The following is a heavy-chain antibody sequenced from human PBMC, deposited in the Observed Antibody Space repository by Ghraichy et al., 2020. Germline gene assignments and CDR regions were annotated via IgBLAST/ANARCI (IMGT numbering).Heavy chain of an antibody. CDR3: ASDACGDGCQVRKTFDY. CDR1: GGSISSSRFY. CDR2: IYHNGNT. Sequence: SETLSLTCSVSGGSISSSRFYWGWIRQPPGKGLEWIGSIYHNGNTYYDPSLKSRVTISLDTSKNQLSLKLSSVSAADTAVYYCASDACGDGCQVRKTFDYWGQGTLVTVSS. J-gene: IGHJ4*02. V-gene: IGHV4-39*07. D-gene: IGHD2-21*02.